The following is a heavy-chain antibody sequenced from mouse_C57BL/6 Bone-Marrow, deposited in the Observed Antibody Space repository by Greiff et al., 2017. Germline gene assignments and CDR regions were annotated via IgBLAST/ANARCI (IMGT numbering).Heavy chain of an antibody. V-gene: IGHV7-3*01. J-gene: IGHJ2*01. CDR3: ARDGPYYFDY. Sequence: EVQLQQSGGGLVQPGGSLSLSCAASGFTFTDYYMSWVRQPPGQALEWFGFIRHKANGYTTDSSAYVKGRFTISRDNSQSSLHLQMNALRAEDSATYYCARDGPYYFDYWGQGTTLTVSS. CDR1: GFTFTDYY. CDR2: IRHKANGYTT.